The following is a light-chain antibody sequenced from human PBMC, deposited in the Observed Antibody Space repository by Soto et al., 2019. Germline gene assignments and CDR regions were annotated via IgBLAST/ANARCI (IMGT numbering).Light chain of an antibody. V-gene: IGKV1-39*01. Sequence: DIQMTQPPSSLSASVGDRVTITCRASQNINNYLNWYQQKPGKAPQLLIYTASSLQSGVPSRFSGSGSGTDFTLTINDLQPADFATYYCQESYSTPMYTFGQGTKVDIK. CDR3: QESYSTPMYT. CDR2: TAS. J-gene: IGKJ2*01. CDR1: QNINNY.